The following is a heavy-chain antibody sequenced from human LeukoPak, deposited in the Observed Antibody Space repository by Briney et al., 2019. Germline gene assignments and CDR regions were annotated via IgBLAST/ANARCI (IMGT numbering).Heavy chain of an antibody. CDR2: ISGSGGST. J-gene: IGHJ4*02. CDR1: GFTFSSYA. CDR3: AKATIEQWLVKVDSFDS. V-gene: IGHV3-23*01. D-gene: IGHD6-19*01. Sequence: RGSLRLSCAASGFTFSSYAMSWVRQAPGKGLEWVSAISGSGGSTYYADSVKGRFTISRDNSKNTLYLQMNSLRGEDTARYYCAKATIEQWLVKVDSFDSWGQGTLVSVSS.